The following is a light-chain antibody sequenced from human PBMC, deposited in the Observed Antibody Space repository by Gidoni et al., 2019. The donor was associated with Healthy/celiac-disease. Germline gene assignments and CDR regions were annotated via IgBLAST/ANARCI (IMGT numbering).Light chain of an antibody. J-gene: IGKJ3*01. V-gene: IGKV1-39*01. Sequence: DIQMTQSPSSLSASVGDRVTITCRASQSISSYLNWYQQKPGKAPKLLIYAASSLQSGVPSRCSGSGSGTDFTLTISSLQPEDFATYYCQQSYSTPPGFTFGPGTKVDIK. CDR1: QSISSY. CDR2: AAS. CDR3: QQSYSTPPGFT.